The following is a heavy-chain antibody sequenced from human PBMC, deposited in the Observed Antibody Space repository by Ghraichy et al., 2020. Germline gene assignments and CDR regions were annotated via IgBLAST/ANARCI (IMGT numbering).Heavy chain of an antibody. D-gene: IGHD2-15*01. V-gene: IGHV3-23*01. J-gene: IGHJ5*02. CDR2: ISGSGDNT. CDR1: GFTFSSYA. CDR3: ARGQLLHWFDP. Sequence: GGSLRLSCAASGFTFSSYAMSWVRQAPGKGLEWVSSISGSGDNTHYADSVEGRFTISRDKSKNTLYLQMNSLRAEDTAAYYCARGQLLHWFDPWGQGTLVTVSS.